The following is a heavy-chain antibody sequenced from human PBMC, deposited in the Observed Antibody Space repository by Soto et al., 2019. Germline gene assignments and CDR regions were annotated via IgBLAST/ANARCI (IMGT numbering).Heavy chain of an antibody. V-gene: IGHV3-33*01. CDR2: IWYDGSNK. J-gene: IGHJ3*02. Sequence: QVQMVESGGGVVQPGRSLRLSCAASGFTFSSYGMHWVRQAPGKGLEWVAVIWYDGSNKYYADSVKGRFTISRDNSKNTLYLQMNSLRAEDTAVYYCARDRVSPGYCSGGRCLDAFDIWGQGTMVTVSS. CDR3: ARDRVSPGYCSGGRCLDAFDI. D-gene: IGHD2-15*01. CDR1: GFTFSSYG.